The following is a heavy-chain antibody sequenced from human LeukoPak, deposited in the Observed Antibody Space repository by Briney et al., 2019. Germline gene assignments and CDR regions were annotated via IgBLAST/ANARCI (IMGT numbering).Heavy chain of an antibody. V-gene: IGHV3-23*01. J-gene: IGHJ4*02. CDR1: GFTFSSYA. CDR3: AKDSYSSGWQEFDY. D-gene: IGHD6-19*01. CDR2: ISGSGGST. Sequence: GGSLRLSCAASGFTFSSYAMSWVCRAPGKGLEWVSAISGSGGSTYYADSVKGRFTISRDNSKNTLYLQMNSLRAEDTAVYYCAKDSYSSGWQEFDYWGQGTLVTVSS.